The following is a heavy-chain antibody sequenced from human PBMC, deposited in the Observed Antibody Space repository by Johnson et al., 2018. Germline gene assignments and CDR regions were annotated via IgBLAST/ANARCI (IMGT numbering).Heavy chain of an antibody. CDR1: GLTFSRYA. Sequence: EVQLVEYGVGLVQPGGSLRLSCVASGLTFSRYAMNWVRQAPGKGLEWVSVISGGGGSTYYADSVKGRFIISRDNSKNTLYLQMNSLRAGDTAVYYCAKSIVVVISGTYYMDVWGKGTTVTVSS. D-gene: IGHD3-22*01. J-gene: IGHJ6*03. V-gene: IGHV3-23*04. CDR2: ISGGGGST. CDR3: AKSIVVVISGTYYMDV.